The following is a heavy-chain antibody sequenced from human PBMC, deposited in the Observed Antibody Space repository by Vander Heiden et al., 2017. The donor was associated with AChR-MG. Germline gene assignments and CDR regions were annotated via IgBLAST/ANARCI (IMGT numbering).Heavy chain of an antibody. D-gene: IGHD3-10*01. V-gene: IGHV1-46*01. CDR1: GYTFTSYY. J-gene: IGHJ6*02. Sequence: QVQLVQSGAEVKKPGASVKVSCKASGYTFTSYYMHWVRQAPGQGLEWMGIINPSGGSTSYEQKFQGRVTMTRDTSTSTVYMELSSLRSEDTAVYYCARGYPQKGSGSSSYGMDVWGQGTTVTVSS. CDR3: ARGYPQKGSGSSSYGMDV. CDR2: INPSGGST.